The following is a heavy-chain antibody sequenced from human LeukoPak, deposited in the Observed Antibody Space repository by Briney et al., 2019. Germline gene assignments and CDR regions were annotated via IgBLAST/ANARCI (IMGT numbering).Heavy chain of an antibody. Sequence: SETLSLTCAVYGGSFSGYYWSWIRQPPGKGLEWIGEINHSGSTNYNPSLKSRVTISVDTSKNQFSLKLSSVTAADTAVYYCARQCDYVWGSTFNWFDPWGQGTLVTVSS. CDR1: GGSFSGYY. D-gene: IGHD3-16*01. V-gene: IGHV4-34*01. CDR2: INHSGST. J-gene: IGHJ5*02. CDR3: ARQCDYVWGSTFNWFDP.